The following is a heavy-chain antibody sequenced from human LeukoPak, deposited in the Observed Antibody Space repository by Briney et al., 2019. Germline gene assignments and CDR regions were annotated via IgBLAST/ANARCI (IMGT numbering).Heavy chain of an antibody. CDR1: GFTFSDYG. CDR3: ASLGPSGYYYP. J-gene: IGHJ5*02. CDR2: ISSESNTI. D-gene: IGHD3-3*01. Sequence: GGSLRLSCAVSGFTFSDYGMNWVRQAPGKGLEWVSYISSESNTIIYADSVRGRFTISRDNAKKSLYLQMNSLRAEDTAVYYCASLGPSGYYYPWGQGTLVTVSS. V-gene: IGHV3-48*01.